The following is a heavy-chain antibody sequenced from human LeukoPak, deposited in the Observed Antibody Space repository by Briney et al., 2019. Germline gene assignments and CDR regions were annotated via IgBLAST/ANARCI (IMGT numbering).Heavy chain of an antibody. CDR3: ARCRMVRGVHWFDP. V-gene: IGHV4-34*01. CDR2: INHSGST. D-gene: IGHD3-10*01. J-gene: IGHJ5*02. Sequence: PSETLSLTCAVYGGSFSGYYWSWIRQPPGKGLEWIGEINHSGSTNCNPSLKSRVTISVDTSKNQFSLKLSSVTAADTAVYYCARCRMVRGVHWFDPWGQGALVTVSS. CDR1: GGSFSGYY.